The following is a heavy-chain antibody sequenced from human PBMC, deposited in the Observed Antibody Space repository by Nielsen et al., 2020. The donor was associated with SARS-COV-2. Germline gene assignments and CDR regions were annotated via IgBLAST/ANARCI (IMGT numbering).Heavy chain of an antibody. V-gene: IGHV3-74*01. CDR2: INSDGSST. CDR1: GFTFSRCW. Sequence: SLNISCAASGFTFSRCWMHWVRQAPGKVLVLVSRINSDGSSTSYADSVKGRFTISRDNAKNTLYLQMNSLRAEDTAVYYCARDAYDFPPNSFDYWGQGTLVTVSS. CDR3: ARDAYDFPPNSFDY. J-gene: IGHJ4*02. D-gene: IGHD3-3*01.